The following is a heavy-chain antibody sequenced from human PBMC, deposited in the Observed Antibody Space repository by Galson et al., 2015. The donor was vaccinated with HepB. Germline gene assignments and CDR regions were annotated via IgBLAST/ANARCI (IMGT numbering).Heavy chain of an antibody. V-gene: IGHV3-21*01. CDR2: ISSSSSYI. J-gene: IGHJ4*02. CDR3: ARDGGYYYDSSGSYFDY. Sequence: SLRLSCAASGFTFSSYSMNWVRQAPGKGLEWVSSISSSSSYIYYADSVKGRFTISRDNAKNSLYLQMNSLRAEDTAVYYCARDGGYYYDSSGSYFDYWGQGTLVTVSS. D-gene: IGHD3-22*01. CDR1: GFTFSSYS.